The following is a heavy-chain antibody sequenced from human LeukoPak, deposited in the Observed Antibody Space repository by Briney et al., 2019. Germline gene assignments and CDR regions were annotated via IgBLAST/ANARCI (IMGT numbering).Heavy chain of an antibody. Sequence: SETLSLTCTVSGGSISSGGYYWSWIRQPPGKGLEWIGYIYHSGSTYYNPSLKSRVTISVDRSKNQFSLKLSSVTAADTAVYYCAREAYSSSSHPNYWGQGTLVTVSS. CDR3: AREAYSSSSHPNY. V-gene: IGHV4-30-2*01. D-gene: IGHD6-6*01. CDR2: IYHSGST. CDR1: GGSISSGGYY. J-gene: IGHJ4*02.